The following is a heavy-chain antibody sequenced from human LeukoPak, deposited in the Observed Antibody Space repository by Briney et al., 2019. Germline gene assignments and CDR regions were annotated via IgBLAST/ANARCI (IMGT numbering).Heavy chain of an antibody. CDR2: INPNSGGT. Sequence: ASVKVSCKASGYTFTGYYMHWVRQAPGQGIEWMGWINPNSGGTNYAQKFQGRVTMTRDTSISTAYMELSRLRSDDTAVYYCARDRRITATKINWFDPWGQGTLVTVSS. CDR1: GYTFTGYY. CDR3: ARDRRITATKINWFDP. D-gene: IGHD1-20*01. V-gene: IGHV1-2*02. J-gene: IGHJ5*02.